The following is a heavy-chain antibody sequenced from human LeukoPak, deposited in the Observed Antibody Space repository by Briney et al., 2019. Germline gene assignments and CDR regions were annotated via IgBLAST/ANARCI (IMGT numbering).Heavy chain of an antibody. V-gene: IGHV3-7*01. J-gene: IGHJ4*02. CDR1: GFTFSSYW. D-gene: IGHD5-18*01. CDR2: IKQDGSEK. Sequence: GGSLRLSCAASGFTFSSYWMSWVRQAPGKGLEWVANIKQDGSEKYYVDPVKGRFTISRDNAKNSLYLQMNSLRAEDTAVYYCARDYHDDTASLFDYWGQGTLVTVSS. CDR3: ARDYHDDTASLFDY.